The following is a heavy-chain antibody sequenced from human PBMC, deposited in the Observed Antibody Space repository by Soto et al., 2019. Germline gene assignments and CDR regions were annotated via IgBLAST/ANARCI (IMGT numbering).Heavy chain of an antibody. Sequence: PGGSLRLSCVASGFTFSNYNMNWVRQAPGKGLEWVSSISSSSSYRDYADSVKGRFTTSRDNSRNTLYLQMNSLRAEDTAVYYCAKETVFTAVADNWGLGTLVTVSS. J-gene: IGHJ4*02. CDR2: ISSSSSYR. V-gene: IGHV3-21*04. CDR3: AKETVFTAVADN. CDR1: GFTFSNYN. D-gene: IGHD6-13*01.